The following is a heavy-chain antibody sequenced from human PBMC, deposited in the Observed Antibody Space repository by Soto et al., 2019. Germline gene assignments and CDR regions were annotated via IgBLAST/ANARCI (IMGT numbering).Heavy chain of an antibody. D-gene: IGHD6-19*01. CDR2: FDPEDGET. CDR3: ATDNSQYSSAFLGY. CDR1: GYTLTELS. Sequence: GASVKVSCKVSGYTLTELSMHWVRQAPGKGLEWMGGFDPEDGETIYAQKSQGRVTMTEDTSTDTAYMELSSLRSEDTAVYYCATDNSQYSSAFLGYWGQGTLVTVSS. J-gene: IGHJ4*02. V-gene: IGHV1-24*01.